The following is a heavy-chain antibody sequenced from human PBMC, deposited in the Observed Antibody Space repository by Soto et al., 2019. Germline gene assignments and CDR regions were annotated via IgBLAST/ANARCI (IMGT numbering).Heavy chain of an antibody. CDR3: AREHYGTAAWFDP. D-gene: IGHD3-10*01. CDR2: MNPNSGNT. Sequence: QVQLVQSGAEVKKPGASVKVSCKASGYTFPSYDINWVRQATGQGLEWMGWMNPNSGNTGYAQKFPGRVPMTRNTSVSTAYMELSSLRSEDTAVYYCAREHYGTAAWFDPWGQGTLVTVSS. J-gene: IGHJ5*02. V-gene: IGHV1-8*01. CDR1: GYTFPSYD.